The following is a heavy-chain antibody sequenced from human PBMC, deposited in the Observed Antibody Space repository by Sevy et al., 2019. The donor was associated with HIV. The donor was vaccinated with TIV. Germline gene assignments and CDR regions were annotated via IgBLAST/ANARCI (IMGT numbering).Heavy chain of an antibody. CDR3: ARGQVNYYGSGSYSDGMDV. J-gene: IGHJ6*02. V-gene: IGHV4-30-2*01. D-gene: IGHD3-10*01. CDR1: GGSISSGGYS. CDR2: IYHSGST. Sequence: SETLSLTCAVSGGSISSGGYSWSWIRQPPGKGLEWIGYIYHSGSTYYNPSLKSGVTISVDRSKNQFSLKLSSVTAADTAVYYCARGQVNYYGSGSYSDGMDVWGQGTTVTVSS.